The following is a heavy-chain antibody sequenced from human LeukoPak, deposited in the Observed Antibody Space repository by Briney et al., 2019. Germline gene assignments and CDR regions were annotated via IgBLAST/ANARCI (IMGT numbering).Heavy chain of an antibody. CDR1: GFTFRNYG. CDR2: IWYDGSKN. J-gene: IGHJ4*02. CDR3: ARAPYTTGRSFYFDS. V-gene: IGHV3-33*01. Sequence: GGSLRLSCATSGFTFRNYGMHWVRQAPGKGLEWVAIIWYDGSKNYYADSVKGRFTISRDNFNNTLYLQMNSLRAEDTGLYYCARAPYTTGRSFYFDSWGQGTLVTVSS. D-gene: IGHD2-2*02.